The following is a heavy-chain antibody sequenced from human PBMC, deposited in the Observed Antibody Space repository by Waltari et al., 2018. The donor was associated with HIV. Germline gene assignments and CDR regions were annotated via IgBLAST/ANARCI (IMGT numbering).Heavy chain of an antibody. V-gene: IGHV1-2*02. CDR1: GYTFTAYY. D-gene: IGHD6-19*01. J-gene: IGHJ4*02. Sequence: QVQLVQSGAEVKKPGASVKVSCTASGYTFTAYYMPWVRQAPGQGREWRGMSNARSGGTQYAKEFQGRVTMTRDTSISTAFMVVSRLGSDDTAVYYWARDPLHDVAVADIDCWGQGTLVTVSS. CDR3: ARDPLHDVAVADIDC. CDR2: SNARSGGT.